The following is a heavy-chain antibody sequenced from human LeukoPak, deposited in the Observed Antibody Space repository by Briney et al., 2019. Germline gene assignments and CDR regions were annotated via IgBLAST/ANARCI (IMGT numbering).Heavy chain of an antibody. Sequence: PGGSLRLSCAASGFTFSSYAMHWVRQAPGKGLEYVSAISSNGGSTYYADSVKGRFTISRDNSKNTLYLQMSSLRAEDTAVYYCVKGDGRVLRFLEWLSREAAQSRENFDYWGQGTLVTVSS. CDR1: GFTFSSYA. J-gene: IGHJ4*02. D-gene: IGHD3-3*01. CDR2: ISSNGGST. CDR3: VKGDGRVLRFLEWLSREAAQSRENFDY. V-gene: IGHV3-64D*09.